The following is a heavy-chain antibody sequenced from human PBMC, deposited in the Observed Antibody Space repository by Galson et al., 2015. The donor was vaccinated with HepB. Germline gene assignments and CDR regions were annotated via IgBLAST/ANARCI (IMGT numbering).Heavy chain of an antibody. J-gene: IGHJ1*01. V-gene: IGHV3-15*01. D-gene: IGHD2-2*02. CDR2: IKSKTDGGTT. Sequence: SLRLSCAASGFTFSNAWMSWVRQAPGKGLEWVGRIKSKTDGGTTDYAAPVKGRFTISRDDSKNTLYLQMNSLKTEDTAVYYCTTDPSIPAAIGEYFQHWGQGTLVTVSS. CDR3: TTDPSIPAAIGEYFQH. CDR1: GFTFSNAW.